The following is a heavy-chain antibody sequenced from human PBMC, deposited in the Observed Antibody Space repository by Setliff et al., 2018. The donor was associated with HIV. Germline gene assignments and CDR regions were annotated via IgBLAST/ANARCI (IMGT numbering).Heavy chain of an antibody. J-gene: IGHJ5*02. Sequence: SETLSLTCTVSGGSIKSSSYYWGWIRQPPGKGLEWIGSIYYSGNTYYNPSLKSRVTILEDTSKNQFSLKLSSVTAADTAVYYCARDIQAAGTGWFDPWGQGTLVTVSS. D-gene: IGHD6-13*01. CDR2: IYYSGNT. CDR3: ARDIQAAGTGWFDP. CDR1: GGSIKSSSYY. V-gene: IGHV4-39*07.